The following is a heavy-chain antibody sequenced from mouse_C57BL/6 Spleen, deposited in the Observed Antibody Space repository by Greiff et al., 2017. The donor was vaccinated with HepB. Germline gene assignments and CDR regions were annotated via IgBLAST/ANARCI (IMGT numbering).Heavy chain of an antibody. J-gene: IGHJ4*01. Sequence: VQLKESGGGLVKPGGSLKLSCAASGFTFSSYAMSWVRQTPEKRLEWVATISDGGSYTYYPDNVKGRFTISRDNAKNNLYLQMSHLKSEDTAMYYWARETAQATGYAMDYWGQGTSVTGSS. CDR1: GFTFSSYA. D-gene: IGHD3-2*02. CDR2: ISDGGSYT. V-gene: IGHV5-4*01. CDR3: ARETAQATGYAMDY.